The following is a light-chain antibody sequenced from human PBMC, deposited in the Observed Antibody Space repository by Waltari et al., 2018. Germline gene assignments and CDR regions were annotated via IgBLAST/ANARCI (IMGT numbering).Light chain of an antibody. CDR3: GTWDSNLSAGV. J-gene: IGLJ2*01. CDR1: SSNLRKNF. CDR2: DNN. Sequence: SVLTQPPSASAAPGPKVTISCSGPSSNLRKNFVPWSQPLPGTAPKLPIYQQHPETAPKLLIYDNNKRPSGIPDRFSGSKSGTSATLGITGLQTGDEADYYCGTWDSNLSAGVFGGGTKLTVL. V-gene: IGLV1-51*01.